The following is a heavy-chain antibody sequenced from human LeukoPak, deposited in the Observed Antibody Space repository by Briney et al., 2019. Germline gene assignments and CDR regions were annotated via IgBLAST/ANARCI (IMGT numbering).Heavy chain of an antibody. CDR3: ARQLGYCSSTSCLYGMDV. Sequence: GESLKISCKASGYSFTSYWIGWVRQMPGKGLEWMGIIYPDDSDTRYSPSFQGQVTMSADKSITTAYLQRSSLKASDTAMYYCARQLGYCSSTSCLYGMDVWGQGTTVTVPS. V-gene: IGHV5-51*01. CDR2: IYPDDSDT. D-gene: IGHD2-2*01. CDR1: GYSFTSYW. J-gene: IGHJ6*02.